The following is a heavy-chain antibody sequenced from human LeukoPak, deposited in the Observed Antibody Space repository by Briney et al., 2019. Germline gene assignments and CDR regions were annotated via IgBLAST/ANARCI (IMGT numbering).Heavy chain of an antibody. CDR3: ARDLQDSSGYYYYYYYMDV. Sequence: GGSLRLSCAASGFTFSSYSMNWVRQAPGKGLEWASSTSSSSSYIYYADSVKGRFTISRDNAKNSLYLQMNSLRAEDTAVYYCARDLQDSSGYYYYYYYMDVWGKGTTVTISS. V-gene: IGHV3-21*01. CDR2: TSSSSSYI. J-gene: IGHJ6*03. CDR1: GFTFSSYS. D-gene: IGHD3-22*01.